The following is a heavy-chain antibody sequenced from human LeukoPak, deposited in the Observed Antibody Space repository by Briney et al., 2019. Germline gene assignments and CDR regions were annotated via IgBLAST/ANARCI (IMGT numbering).Heavy chain of an antibody. CDR3: ARGLRTILRGVIITRLDP. CDR1: GYSISSGYY. J-gene: IGHJ5*02. CDR2: IYHSGST. D-gene: IGHD3-10*01. Sequence: SETLSLTCSVSGYSISSGYYWGWIRQPPGKGLEWIGNIYHSGSTYSNPSLKSRVTFSIDTSKNQFSLKLSFVTAADTAVYYCARGLRTILRGVIITRLDPWGQGTLVTVSS. V-gene: IGHV4-38-2*02.